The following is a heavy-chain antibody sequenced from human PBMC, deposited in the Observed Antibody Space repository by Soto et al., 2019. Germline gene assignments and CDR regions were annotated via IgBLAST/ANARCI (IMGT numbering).Heavy chain of an antibody. Sequence: PGGSLRLSCAASGFTFSNAWMSWVRQAPGKGLEWVGRIKSNTDGGTTDYAAPVKGRFTISGEDSKNTLYLQTNSLKTEDTAVYYCTTDPADWVTTVDYWGQGTLVTVSS. CDR3: TTDPADWVTTVDY. D-gene: IGHD4-17*01. CDR2: IKSNTDGGTT. J-gene: IGHJ4*02. CDR1: GFTFSNAW. V-gene: IGHV3-15*01.